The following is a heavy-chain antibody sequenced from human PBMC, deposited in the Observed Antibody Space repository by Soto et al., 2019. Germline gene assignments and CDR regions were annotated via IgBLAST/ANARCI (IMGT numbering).Heavy chain of an antibody. CDR3: ARGVGNDYGDYFDY. CDR2: MNPNSGNT. CDR1: GYTFTSYD. V-gene: IGHV1-8*01. J-gene: IGHJ4*02. Sequence: ASVKVSCKASGYTFTSYDINWVRQATGQGLEWMGWMNPNSGNTGYAQKFQGRVTMTRNTSISTAYMELSSLRSEDTAVYYCARGVGNDYGDYFDYWGQGTLVTVSS. D-gene: IGHD4-17*01.